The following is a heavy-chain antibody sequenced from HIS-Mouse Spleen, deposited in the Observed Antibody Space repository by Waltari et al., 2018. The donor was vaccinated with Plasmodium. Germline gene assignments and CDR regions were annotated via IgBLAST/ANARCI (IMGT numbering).Heavy chain of an antibody. J-gene: IGHJ4*02. Sequence: QLQLQESGPGLVKPSETLSLTCTVPGGSISSSSYYGGWISPPPGKGLEWIGSIYYSGSTYYTPSLKSRVTISVDTSKNQFSLKLSSVTAADTAVYYCARRGGSYYYFDYWGQGTLVTVSS. V-gene: IGHV4-39*01. D-gene: IGHD1-26*01. CDR3: ARRGGSYYYFDY. CDR2: IYYSGST. CDR1: GGSISSSSYY.